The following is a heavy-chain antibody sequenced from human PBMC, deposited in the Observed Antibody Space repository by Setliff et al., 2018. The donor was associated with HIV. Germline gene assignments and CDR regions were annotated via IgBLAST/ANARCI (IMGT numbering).Heavy chain of an antibody. Sequence: SVKVSCKASGGTFSSYAVSWVRQAPGQGLEWMGGIIPIFGTANYAQKFQGRVTITADESTSTAYMELSSLRSEDTAVYYCARGSVVTRSRGYYYYMDVWGKGTTVTVSS. CDR2: IIPIFGTA. D-gene: IGHD2-21*02. CDR3: ARGSVVTRSRGYYYYMDV. V-gene: IGHV1-69*13. CDR1: GGTFSSYA. J-gene: IGHJ6*03.